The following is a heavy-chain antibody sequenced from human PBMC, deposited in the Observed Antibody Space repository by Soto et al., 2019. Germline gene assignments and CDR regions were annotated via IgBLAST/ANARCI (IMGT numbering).Heavy chain of an antibody. CDR3: ARVAAASAFDI. D-gene: IGHD6-13*01. J-gene: IGHJ3*02. Sequence: GGPMRLSCAASAFTISCYGMSWVGQAPGKGLEWVANMKQDGSETYYADSVKGRFTISRDNAKNTLYLQMNSLRAEDRAVYYCARVAAASAFDIWGQGTMVTVSS. CDR1: AFTISCYG. CDR2: MKQDGSET. V-gene: IGHV3-7*01.